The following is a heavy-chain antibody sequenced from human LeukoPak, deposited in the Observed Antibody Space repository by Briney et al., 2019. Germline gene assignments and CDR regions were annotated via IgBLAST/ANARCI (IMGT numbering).Heavy chain of an antibody. V-gene: IGHV1-2*02. CDR3: ASGSGSYYSLPGY. D-gene: IGHD3-10*01. CDR2: INPNSGGT. J-gene: IGHJ4*02. CDR1: GYTFTCYY. Sequence: ASVKVSCKASGYTFTCYYMHWVRQAPGQGLEWMGWINPNSGGTNHAQKFQGRVTMTRDTSISTAYMELSRLRSDDTAVYYCASGSGSYYSLPGYWGQGTLVTGSS.